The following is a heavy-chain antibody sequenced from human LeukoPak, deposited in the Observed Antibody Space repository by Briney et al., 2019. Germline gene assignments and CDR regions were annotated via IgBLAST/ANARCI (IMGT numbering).Heavy chain of an antibody. V-gene: IGHV3-48*03. J-gene: IGHJ6*03. CDR1: GFTFSSYE. Sequence: GGSLRLSCAVSGFTFSSYEMNWVRQAPGKGLEWVSYISSSGSIIYYADSVKGRFTISRDNAKNSLYLQMNSLRAEDTAVYYCASGDCYSCDYHYYMDVWGKGTTVTISS. CDR2: ISSSGSII. CDR3: ASGDCYSCDYHYYMDV. D-gene: IGHD2-21*02.